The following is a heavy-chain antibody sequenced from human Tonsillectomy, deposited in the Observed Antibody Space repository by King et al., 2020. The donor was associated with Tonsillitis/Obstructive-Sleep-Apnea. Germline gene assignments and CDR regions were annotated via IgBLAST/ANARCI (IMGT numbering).Heavy chain of an antibody. CDR1: GYTFTSYG. J-gene: IGHJ6*03. D-gene: IGHD1-26*01. CDR2: ISGYNGNT. V-gene: IGHV1-18*01. CDR3: ARNLEGAFAYYYIDV. Sequence: VQLVQSGGEVKKPGASVKVSCKASGYTFTSYGISWVRQAPGQGLEWMGWISGYNGNTNYAEKLQGRVTMTTDKSTSTAYMELRSLRSDDTAVYYCARNLEGAFAYYYIDVWGKGTTVTVSS.